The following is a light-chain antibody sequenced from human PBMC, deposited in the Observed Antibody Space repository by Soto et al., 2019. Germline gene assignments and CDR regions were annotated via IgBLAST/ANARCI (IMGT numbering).Light chain of an antibody. CDR3: SSYTASATHV. J-gene: IGLJ1*01. V-gene: IGLV2-14*03. CDR1: GSDVGAYNY. CDR2: GVS. Sequence: QSVLTQPASVSGSPGQSITISCTGTGSDVGAYNYVSWYQQQPGKAPKLLIYGVSNRPSGVSDRFSGSKSGNTASLTISGIRSDDEADYYCSSYTASATHVFGTGTKLTVL.